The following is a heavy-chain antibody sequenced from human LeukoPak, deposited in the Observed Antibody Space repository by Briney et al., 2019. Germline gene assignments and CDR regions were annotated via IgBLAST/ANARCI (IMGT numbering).Heavy chain of an antibody. CDR2: ISYDGSNK. J-gene: IGHJ3*02. Sequence: GRSLRLSCAASGFTFSSYAMHWVRQAPDKGLEWVAVISYDGSNKYYADSVKGRLTISRDNSKNTLYLQVNSLRAEDTAVYYCARDLRLTYDFWSGYYTADAFDIWGQGTMVTVSS. D-gene: IGHD3-3*01. V-gene: IGHV3-30*04. CDR3: ARDLRLTYDFWSGYYTADAFDI. CDR1: GFTFSSYA.